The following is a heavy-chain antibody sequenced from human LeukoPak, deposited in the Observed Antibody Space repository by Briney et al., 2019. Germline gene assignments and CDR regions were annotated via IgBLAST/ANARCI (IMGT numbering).Heavy chain of an antibody. CDR2: INPNSGGT. CDR1: GYTFTCYH. J-gene: IGHJ6*03. V-gene: IGHV1-2*02. Sequence: ASVKVSCKASGYTFTCYHMHWVRQAPGQGLEWMGWINPNSGGTNYAQKFQGRVTMTRDTSISTAYMELSRLRSDDTAVYYCARDMTTAVYYYYMDVWGKGTTVTVSS. CDR3: ARDMTTAVYYYYMDV. D-gene: IGHD4-17*01.